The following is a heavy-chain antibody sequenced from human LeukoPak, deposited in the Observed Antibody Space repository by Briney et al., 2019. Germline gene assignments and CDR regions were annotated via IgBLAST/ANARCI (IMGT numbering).Heavy chain of an antibody. D-gene: IGHD3-22*01. CDR1: GFSFSTYW. V-gene: IGHV3-7*03. Sequence: GGSLRLSCAASGFSFSTYWMAWVRQAPGKGLEWVGNIHKDGRVMFYAASVKGRFTISRDNAKNSLYLDMNSLRDEDTAIYYCASSHDSSGNDWGKGTTVTVSS. CDR2: IHKDGRVM. CDR3: ASSHDSSGND. J-gene: IGHJ6*04.